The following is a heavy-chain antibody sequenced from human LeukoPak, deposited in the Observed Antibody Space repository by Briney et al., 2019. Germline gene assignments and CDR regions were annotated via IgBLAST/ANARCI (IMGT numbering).Heavy chain of an antibody. D-gene: IGHD6-6*01. CDR2: IYTSGST. J-gene: IGHJ5*02. Sequence: SETLSLTCTVSGYSISSSYYWGWIRPPAGMGLEWIGRIYTSGSTNYNPSLKSRVTISVDTSKNQFSLKLTSVTAADPAVYYCARDSLPSIAAQYNWFDPWGQGTLVTVSS. CDR3: ARDSLPSIAAQYNWFDP. V-gene: IGHV4-61*02. CDR1: GYSISSSYY.